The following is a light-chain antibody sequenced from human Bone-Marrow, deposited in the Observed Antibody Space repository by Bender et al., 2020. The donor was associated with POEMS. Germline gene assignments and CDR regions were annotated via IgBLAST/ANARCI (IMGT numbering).Light chain of an antibody. Sequence: QSALTQPASVSGSPGQSITISCTGTSNDVGGSDYVSWYQQHSGKAPKLIIYEVTKRPSGVPDRFSGSKSGTSASLAITGLQAEDEGDYYCQSYDNSLGGWVFGGGTKLTVL. V-gene: IGLV2-14*01. CDR1: SNDVGGSDY. CDR3: QSYDNSLGGWV. CDR2: EVT. J-gene: IGLJ3*02.